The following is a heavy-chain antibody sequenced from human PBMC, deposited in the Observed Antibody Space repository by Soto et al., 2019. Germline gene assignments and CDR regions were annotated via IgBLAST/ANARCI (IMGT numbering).Heavy chain of an antibody. J-gene: IGHJ5*02. CDR2: IWSDGST. Sequence: EVQLVESGGGLVQPGGSLRLSCAASGFSVSAQYMSWVRQAPGKGLEWVSLIWSDGSTSYADSVKGRFTISRDNSNKTVYLQMNSLRVEEMAVYYCARDGGYSGYDRGWFDPWGQGTLVTVSS. V-gene: IGHV3-66*01. D-gene: IGHD5-12*01. CDR1: GFSVSAQY. CDR3: ARDGGYSGYDRGWFDP.